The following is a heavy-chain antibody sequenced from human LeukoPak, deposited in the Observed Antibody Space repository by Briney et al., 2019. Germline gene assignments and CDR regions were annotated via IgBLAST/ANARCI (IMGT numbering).Heavy chain of an antibody. D-gene: IGHD6-6*01. J-gene: IGHJ4*02. CDR3: ARGTASSSSPLYYFDY. CDR1: GGSVSSSSYY. CDR2: IYTSGST. Sequence: SETLSLTCTVSGGSVSSSSYYWGWIRQPPGKGLEWIGRIYTSGSTNYNPSLKSRVTISVDTSKNQFSLKLSSVTAADTAVYYCARGTASSSSPLYYFDYWGQGTLVTVSS. V-gene: IGHV4-39*07.